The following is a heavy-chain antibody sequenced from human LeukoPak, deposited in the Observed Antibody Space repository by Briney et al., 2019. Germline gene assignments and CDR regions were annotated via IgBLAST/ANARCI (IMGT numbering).Heavy chain of an antibody. V-gene: IGHV3-30*18. CDR2: ISYDGSKK. CDR1: GFAFSSYG. CDR3: AKDQDSGKYYVRHFQH. Sequence: PGRSLRLSCAASGFAFSSYGMHWVRQAPGKGLEWVAVISYDGSKKFYADSVKGRFTISRDNSKNTPSLQMDSLRAEDTAVYYCAKDQDSGKYYVRHFQHWGQGTLVTVSS. J-gene: IGHJ1*01. D-gene: IGHD1-26*01.